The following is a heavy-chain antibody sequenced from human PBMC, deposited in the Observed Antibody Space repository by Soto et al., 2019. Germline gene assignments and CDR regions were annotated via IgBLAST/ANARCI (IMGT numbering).Heavy chain of an antibody. D-gene: IGHD3-3*01. CDR1: GFTFGDYA. J-gene: IGHJ6*02. CDR3: TRDGPEYYDFWSERLHLGSGYYYYGMDV. CDR2: IRSKAYGGTT. V-gene: IGHV3-49*04. Sequence: GGSLRLSCTASGFTFGDYAMSWVRQAPGKGLEWVGFIRSKAYGGTTEYAASVKGRFTISRDDSKSIAYLQMNSLKTEDTAVYYCTRDGPEYYDFWSERLHLGSGYYYYGMDVWGQGTTVTV.